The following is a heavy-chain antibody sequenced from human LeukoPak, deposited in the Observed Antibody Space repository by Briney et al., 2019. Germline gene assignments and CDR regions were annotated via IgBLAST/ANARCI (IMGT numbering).Heavy chain of an antibody. J-gene: IGHJ4*02. V-gene: IGHV3-33*01. D-gene: IGHD5-18*01. CDR3: ARDDTKRGYSYGPLYYFDY. CDR1: GFTFSSYG. Sequence: GGSLRLSCAASGFTFSSYGMHWVRQAPGKGLEWVTVIWYDGSNKYYADSVKGRFTISRDNSKNTLYLQMNSLRAEDTAVYYCARDDTKRGYSYGPLYYFDYWGQGTLVTVSS. CDR2: IWYDGSNK.